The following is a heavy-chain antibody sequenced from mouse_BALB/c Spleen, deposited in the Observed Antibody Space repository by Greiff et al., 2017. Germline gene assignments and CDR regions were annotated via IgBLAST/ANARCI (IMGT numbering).Heavy chain of an antibody. CDR3: AGRCNYPYAMDY. D-gene: IGHD2-1*01. Sequence: EVQLVESGPGLVKPSPSLSLSCSATGYSFTSGYLNWVRKCPGNRLEYMGYISYSGSTYYNPSLKSRISITRDTSKNQYYLQLNSVTTEDTAAWYYAGRCNYPYAMDYWGQGTSVTVSS. J-gene: IGHJ4*01. CDR2: ISYSGST. CDR1: GYSFTSGY. V-gene: IGHV3-8*02.